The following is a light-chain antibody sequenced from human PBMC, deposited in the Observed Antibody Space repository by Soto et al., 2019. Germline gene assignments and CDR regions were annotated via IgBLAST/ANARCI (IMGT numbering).Light chain of an antibody. Sequence: VVLTQSPATLSLSPGEPATLSCRASRDVYINALAWYQQKPGRTPTLLIYGASTRATGIPDRFSATGSGTEFSLTISSLEPEDFATYYCQQYNSHSKTFGQGTKLEIK. CDR2: GAS. CDR1: RDVYINA. J-gene: IGKJ2*01. CDR3: QQYNSHSKT. V-gene: IGKV3-20*01.